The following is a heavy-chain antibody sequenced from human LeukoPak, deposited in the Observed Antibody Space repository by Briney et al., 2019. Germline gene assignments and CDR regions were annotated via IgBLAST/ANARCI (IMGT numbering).Heavy chain of an antibody. CDR2: INTEGTVT. CDR1: GFTFSTYW. Sequence: GGSLRLSCAASGFTFSTYWMLWVRQAPGKGLESVSRINTEGTVTTYAGSVKGRSTVSRDNADNTMCLQMNSVRDEDTAVYYCATKQWLAPPPDSWGQGTPVTVSS. D-gene: IGHD6-19*01. V-gene: IGHV3-74*01. CDR3: ATKQWLAPPPDS. J-gene: IGHJ4*02.